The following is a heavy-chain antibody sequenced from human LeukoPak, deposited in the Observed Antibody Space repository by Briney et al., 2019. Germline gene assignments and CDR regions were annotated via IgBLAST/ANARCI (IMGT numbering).Heavy chain of an antibody. CDR2: FDPEDGET. V-gene: IGHV1-24*01. J-gene: IGHJ4*02. Sequence: MGCFDPEDGETIYAQKFQGRVTMTEDTSTDTAYLELSSLRSEDTAVYCCATVAGFWGGGPYYFDYWGKGTLVTVSS. D-gene: IGHD7-27*01. CDR3: ATVAGFWGGGPYYFDY.